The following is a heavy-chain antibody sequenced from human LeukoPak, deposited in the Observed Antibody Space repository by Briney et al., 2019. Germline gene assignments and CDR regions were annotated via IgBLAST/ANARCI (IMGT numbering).Heavy chain of an antibody. D-gene: IGHD1-20*01. CDR3: ASGRLTSNWYYFDY. J-gene: IGHJ4*02. CDR2: ISTDGSSN. V-gene: IGHV3-74*01. Sequence: GGSLRLSCTASGFTFSGYWMHWVRQAPGKGLVWVSRISTDGSSNTYADSVKGRFTISRDNAKNTLYLQMNSLRAEDTAVYYCASGRLTSNWYYFDYWGQGTLVTVSS. CDR1: GFTFSGYW.